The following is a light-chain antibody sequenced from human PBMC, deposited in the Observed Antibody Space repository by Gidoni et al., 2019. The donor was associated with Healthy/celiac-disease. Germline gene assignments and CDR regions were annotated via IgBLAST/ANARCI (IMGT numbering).Light chain of an antibody. CDR1: QSISSY. CDR3: QQSYSTPA. CDR2: AAS. V-gene: IGKV1-39*01. J-gene: IGKJ1*01. Sequence: DIQMPQPPSSLSASVGDRVTITCRSSQSISSYLNWYQQKPGKAPKLLIYAASSLQSGVPSRFSGSGSGTDFTLTISSLQPEDFATYYCQQSYSTPAFGQGTKVEIK.